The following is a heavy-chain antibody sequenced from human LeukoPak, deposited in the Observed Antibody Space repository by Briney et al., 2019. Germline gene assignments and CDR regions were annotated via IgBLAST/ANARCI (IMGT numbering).Heavy chain of an antibody. CDR3: AKDEYSGYDLALS. V-gene: IGHV3-23*01. D-gene: IGHD5-12*01. J-gene: IGHJ4*02. Sequence: GGSLRLSCAASGFTFSSYAMSWVRQAPGKGLEWVSAISGSGGSTYYADSVKGRFTISRDNSKNTLYLQMNSLRAEDKAVYYCAKDEYSGYDLALSWGQGTLVTVSS. CDR1: GFTFSSYA. CDR2: ISGSGGST.